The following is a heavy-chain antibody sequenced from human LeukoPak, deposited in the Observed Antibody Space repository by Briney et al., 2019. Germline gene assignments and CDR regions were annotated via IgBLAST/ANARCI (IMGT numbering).Heavy chain of an antibody. CDR3: AHLNRPTRYCSGGSCYLFDY. Sequence: SGPTLVKPTQTLTLTCTFSGFSLSTNGVGVGWIRQPPGKALEWLALIYWDDDKRYSPSLNSRLTITKDTSKYQVVLTMTNMDPVDTATYYCAHLNRPTRYCSGGSCYLFDYWGQGTLVTVSS. CDR1: GFSLSTNGVG. J-gene: IGHJ4*02. V-gene: IGHV2-5*02. CDR2: IYWDDDK. D-gene: IGHD2-15*01.